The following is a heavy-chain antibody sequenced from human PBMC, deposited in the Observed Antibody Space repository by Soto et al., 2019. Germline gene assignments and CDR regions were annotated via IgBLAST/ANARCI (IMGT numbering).Heavy chain of an antibody. CDR2: MNPNSANT. V-gene: IGHV1-8*01. D-gene: IGHD2-15*01. CDR1: GDTFTNYD. Sequence: ASVKVSCKASGDTFTNYDINWVRQATGQGLERMGWMNPNSANTGYAQKFQGRITMTRNTSISTAYMELSSLRSDDTAVYYCARGYCSGGGCPDYYYYDMDVWGQGTTVTVSS. J-gene: IGHJ6*02. CDR3: ARGYCSGGGCPDYYYYDMDV.